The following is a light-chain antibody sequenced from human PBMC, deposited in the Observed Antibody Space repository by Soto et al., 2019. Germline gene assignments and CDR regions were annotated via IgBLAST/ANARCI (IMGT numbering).Light chain of an antibody. CDR3: QQYGSSPLT. CDR2: AAS. CDR1: QSVRSTF. J-gene: IGKJ4*01. V-gene: IGKV3-20*01. Sequence: IVLTQSPGTLSLSPGERATLSCRASQSVRSTFLAWYQQKPGQAHRLLIYAASSRATGIPDRFSGSGSGTDFSLTISRLEPEDFAVYYCQQYGSSPLTFGGGTKVDIK.